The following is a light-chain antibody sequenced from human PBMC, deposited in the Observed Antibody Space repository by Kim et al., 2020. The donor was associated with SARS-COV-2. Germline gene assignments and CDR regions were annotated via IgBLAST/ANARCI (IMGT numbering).Light chain of an antibody. CDR3: SSYTSRSTLVG. CDR1: SSDVGGYNY. J-gene: IGLJ2*01. Sequence: QSALTQPASVSGSPGQSITISCTGTSSDVGGYNYVSWYQQHPGKAPKLMIYDVSNRPSGVSNRFSGSKSGNTASLTISGLQAEDEADYYCSSYTSRSTLVGFGGGTQLTVL. V-gene: IGLV2-14*03. CDR2: DVS.